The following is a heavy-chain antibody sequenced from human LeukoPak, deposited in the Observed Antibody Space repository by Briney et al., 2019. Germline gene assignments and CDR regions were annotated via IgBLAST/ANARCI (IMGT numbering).Heavy chain of an antibody. CDR1: GFTFSSYA. D-gene: IGHD3-3*01. CDR2: ISSNGGST. Sequence: GGSLRLSCAASGFTFSSYAMHWVRQAPGKGLEYLSAISSNGGSTYYANSVKGRFTISRDNSKNTLYLQMGSLRAEDMAVYYCASLDFWSGYYDYWGQGTLVTVSS. CDR3: ASLDFWSGYYDY. V-gene: IGHV3-64*01. J-gene: IGHJ4*02.